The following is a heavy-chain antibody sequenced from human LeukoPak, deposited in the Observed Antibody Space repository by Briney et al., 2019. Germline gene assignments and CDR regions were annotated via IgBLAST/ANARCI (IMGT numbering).Heavy chain of an antibody. CDR1: GYTFTSYY. J-gene: IGHJ4*02. CDR3: ARSIAVAGRLYYFDY. CDR2: INPSGGST. Sequence: ASVKVSCKASGYTFTSYYMHWVRQAPGQGLEWMGIINPSGGSTSYAQKLQGRVIMTRDTSTSTVYMELSSLRSEDTAVYYCARSIAVAGRLYYFDYWGQGTLVTVSS. D-gene: IGHD6-19*01. V-gene: IGHV1-46*01.